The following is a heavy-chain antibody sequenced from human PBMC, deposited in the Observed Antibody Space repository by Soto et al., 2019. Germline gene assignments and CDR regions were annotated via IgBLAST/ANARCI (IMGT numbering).Heavy chain of an antibody. CDR2: INPNSGGT. V-gene: IGHV1-2*04. Sequence: ASVKVSCKASGYTFTGYYMHWVRQAPGQGLEWMGWINPNSGGTNYAQKFQGWVTMTRDTSISTAYMELSRLRSDDTAVYYCAREIPGYSSSWYVLHWFDPWGQGTLVTVSS. D-gene: IGHD6-13*01. CDR3: AREIPGYSSSWYVLHWFDP. CDR1: GYTFTGYY. J-gene: IGHJ5*02.